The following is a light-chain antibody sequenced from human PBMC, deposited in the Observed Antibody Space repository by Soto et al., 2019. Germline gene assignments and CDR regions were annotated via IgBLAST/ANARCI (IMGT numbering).Light chain of an antibody. V-gene: IGKV3-20*01. Sequence: EIVLRQSPATLSVSPGERATLSCRASQSVSSSYLAWYQQKPGQAPRLLIYGASSRATGIPDRFSGSGSGTDFTLTISRLEPEDFAVYYCQQYGSSPRLTFGGGTKVDI. CDR1: QSVSSSY. CDR3: QQYGSSPRLT. CDR2: GAS. J-gene: IGKJ4*01.